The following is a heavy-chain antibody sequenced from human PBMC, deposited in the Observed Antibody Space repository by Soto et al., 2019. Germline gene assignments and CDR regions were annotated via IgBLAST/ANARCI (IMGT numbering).Heavy chain of an antibody. CDR2: ISGSGGST. CDR3: AKALLRYFAWLLSAEYFQH. D-gene: IGHD3-9*01. Sequence: GGSLRLSCAASGFTFSSYAMSWVRQAPGKGLEWVSAISGSGGSTYYADSVKGRFTISRDNSKNTLYLQMNSLRAEDTAVYYCAKALLRYFAWLLSAEYFQHWGQGTLVTVSS. CDR1: GFTFSSYA. V-gene: IGHV3-23*01. J-gene: IGHJ1*01.